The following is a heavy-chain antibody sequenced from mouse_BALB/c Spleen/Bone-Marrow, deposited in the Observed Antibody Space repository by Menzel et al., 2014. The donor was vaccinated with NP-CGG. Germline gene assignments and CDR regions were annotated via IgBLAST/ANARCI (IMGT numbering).Heavy chain of an antibody. D-gene: IGHD1-1*01. CDR2: INPSNGGT. V-gene: IGHV1S81*02. J-gene: IGHJ1*01. Sequence: GAELVKPGASVKLSCKASGYTFSSYYMYWVKQRPGQGLEWIGEINPSNGGTEFNEKFKSKATLTVDKSSSTAYMQLSSLTSEDSTVYYSTRSNYGYWYFDVWSAATTVTIS. CDR1: GYTFSSYY. CDR3: TRSNYGYWYFDV.